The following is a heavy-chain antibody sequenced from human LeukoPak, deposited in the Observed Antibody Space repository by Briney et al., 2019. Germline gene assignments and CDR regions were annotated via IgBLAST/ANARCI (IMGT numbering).Heavy chain of an antibody. CDR2: INWNGGRT. CDR3: ARTERGTSYGNTDY. V-gene: IGHV3-20*04. Sequence: GGSLRLSCAASGFTFDDYGMKWVRQAPGKGLEWVSGINWNGGRTGYADSVKGRFTISRDNAKNSLYLQMNSLRPDDTALYYCARTERGTSYGNTDYWGQGTLVTVSS. D-gene: IGHD5-18*01. CDR1: GFTFDDYG. J-gene: IGHJ4*02.